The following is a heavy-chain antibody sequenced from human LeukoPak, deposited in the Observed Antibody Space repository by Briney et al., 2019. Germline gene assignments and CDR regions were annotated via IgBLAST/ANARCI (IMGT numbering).Heavy chain of an antibody. CDR3: ARTIVVVPAALVDWFDP. CDR1: SGSISSYY. D-gene: IGHD2-2*01. Sequence: SETLSLTCTVSSGSISSYYWSWIRQPPGKGLEWIGYIYYSGSTNYNPSLKSRVTISVDTSKNQFSLKLSSVTAADTAVYYCARTIVVVPAALVDWFDPWGQGTLVTVSS. CDR2: IYYSGST. V-gene: IGHV4-59*08. J-gene: IGHJ5*02.